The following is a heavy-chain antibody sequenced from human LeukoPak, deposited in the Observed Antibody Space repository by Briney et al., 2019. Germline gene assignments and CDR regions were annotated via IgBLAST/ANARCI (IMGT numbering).Heavy chain of an antibody. V-gene: IGHV1-2*02. J-gene: IGHJ6*03. Sequence: ASVKVSCKASGYTFTGYYMHWVRQAPGQGLEWMGWINPNSGGTNYAQKFQGRVTMTRDTSISTAYMELSRLRSDDTAVYYCARDAREYSSSSSCYYYYYMDVWRKGTTVTVSS. CDR3: ARDAREYSSSSSCYYYYYMDV. CDR2: INPNSGGT. D-gene: IGHD6-6*01. CDR1: GYTFTGYY.